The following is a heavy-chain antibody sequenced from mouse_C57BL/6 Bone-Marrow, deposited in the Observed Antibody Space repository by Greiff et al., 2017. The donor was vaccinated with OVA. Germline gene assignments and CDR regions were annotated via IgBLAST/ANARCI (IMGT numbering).Heavy chain of an antibody. D-gene: IGHD1-1*01. CDR3: ARDCAYYGSSSWFAY. Sequence: QVQLKESGAELARPGASVKLSCKASGYTFTSYGISWVKQSTGQGLEWIGEIYPRSGNTYYNEKFKGKATLTADKSSSTAYMELRSLTSEDSAVYFCARDCAYYGSSSWFAYWGQGTLVTVSA. V-gene: IGHV1-81*01. J-gene: IGHJ3*01. CDR2: IYPRSGNT. CDR1: GYTFTSYG.